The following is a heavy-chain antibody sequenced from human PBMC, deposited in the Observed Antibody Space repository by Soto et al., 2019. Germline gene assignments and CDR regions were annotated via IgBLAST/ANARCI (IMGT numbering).Heavy chain of an antibody. CDR1: GGSISSSRYY. J-gene: IGHJ4*02. CDR3: AICDALRAFSDD. D-gene: IGHD3-16*01. CDR2: ISSRGST. Sequence: SETLSLPCTVSGGSISSSRYYWGWIRQPPGKGLEWFGYISSRGSTYYNPSLKSRFTISVDTPTIHFSLRLGSVTAADTAVYYCAICDALRAFSDDWGQGTLVSVSS. V-gene: IGHV4-39*02.